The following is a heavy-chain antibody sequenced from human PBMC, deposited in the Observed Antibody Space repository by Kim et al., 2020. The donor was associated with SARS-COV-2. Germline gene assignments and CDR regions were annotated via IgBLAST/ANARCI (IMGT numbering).Heavy chain of an antibody. CDR1: GFTFSSYA. CDR3: AKDDDSSGYPYYFDY. J-gene: IGHJ4*02. CDR2: ISGSGGST. Sequence: GGSLRLSCAASGFTFSSYAMSWVRQAPGKGLEWVSAISGSGGSTYYADSVKGRFTISRDNSKNTLYLQMNSLRAEDTAVYYCAKDDDSSGYPYYFDYWGQGTLVTVSS. D-gene: IGHD3-22*01. V-gene: IGHV3-23*01.